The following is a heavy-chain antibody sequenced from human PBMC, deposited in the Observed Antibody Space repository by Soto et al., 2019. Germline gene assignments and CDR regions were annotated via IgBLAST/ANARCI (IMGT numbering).Heavy chain of an antibody. CDR2: ISGSGGST. CDR3: AKDHGITMVRGVIIAVGGESDY. Sequence: GGSLRLSCAASGFTFSSYAMSWVRQAPGKGLEWVSAISGSGGSTYYADSVKGRFTIPRDNSKNTLYPQMNSLRAEDTAVYYCAKDHGITMVRGVIIAVGGESDYWGQGTLVTVSS. J-gene: IGHJ4*02. D-gene: IGHD3-10*01. CDR1: GFTFSSYA. V-gene: IGHV3-23*01.